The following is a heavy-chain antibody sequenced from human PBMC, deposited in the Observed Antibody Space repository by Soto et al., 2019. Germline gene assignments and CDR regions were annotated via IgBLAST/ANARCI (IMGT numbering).Heavy chain of an antibody. CDR2: ISPTTGAT. CDR1: GYTFTSYG. D-gene: IGHD6-6*01. Sequence: ASVKVSCKASGYTFTSYGISWGRQAPGQGLERMGWISPTTGATNYPQTFQGWVTLTTDTSISTAYMELSRLRSDDTAVYYCAREVPVWYSSSPPSSYGMDVWGQGTTVTVSS. J-gene: IGHJ6*02. V-gene: IGHV1-18*01. CDR3: AREVPVWYSSSPPSSYGMDV.